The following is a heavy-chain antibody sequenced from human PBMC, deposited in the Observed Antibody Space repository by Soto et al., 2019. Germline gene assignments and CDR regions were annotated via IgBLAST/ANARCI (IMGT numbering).Heavy chain of an antibody. J-gene: IGHJ5*01. CDR1: GFNFRMYQ. D-gene: IGHD2-8*01. CDR2: ISSSGITT. Sequence: GGSLRLSCQASGFNFRMYQMHWVRKAPGKGLEWVSYISSSGITTYYADFAEGRFTISRDNAKDSLYLHFNSLRVGDTAVYYCARYATCGDWWGRGTQVTASS. CDR3: ARYATCGDW. V-gene: IGHV3-48*03.